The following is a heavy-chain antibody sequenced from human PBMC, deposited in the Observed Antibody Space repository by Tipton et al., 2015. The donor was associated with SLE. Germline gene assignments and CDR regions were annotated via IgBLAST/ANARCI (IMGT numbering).Heavy chain of an antibody. J-gene: IGHJ3*02. D-gene: IGHD3-10*01. Sequence: QLVQSGPEVKKPGEPLKISCKGSGFTFTSYWIGWVRQLPGKGLEWMGIIYPGDSDTRYSLSFQGQVTISADKSITTAYLQWSSLKASDTAMYYYAKGKSGSYRDVFNIWGQGTMVTVSS. V-gene: IGHV5-51*03. CDR3: AKGKSGSYRDVFNI. CDR2: IYPGDSDT. CDR1: GFTFTSYW.